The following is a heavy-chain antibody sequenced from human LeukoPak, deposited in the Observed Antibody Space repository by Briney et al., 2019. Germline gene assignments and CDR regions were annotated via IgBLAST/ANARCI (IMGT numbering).Heavy chain of an antibody. CDR1: GFTFSSYE. CDR2: ISSSGSTI. Sequence: GGSLRLSCAASGFTFSSYEMNWVRQAPGKGLEWVSYISSSGSTIYYADSVKGRFTISRGNAKNSLYLQMNSLRAEDTAVYYCARGWQYDILTGLDYWGQGTLVTVSS. CDR3: ARGWQYDILTGLDY. V-gene: IGHV3-48*03. D-gene: IGHD3-9*01. J-gene: IGHJ4*02.